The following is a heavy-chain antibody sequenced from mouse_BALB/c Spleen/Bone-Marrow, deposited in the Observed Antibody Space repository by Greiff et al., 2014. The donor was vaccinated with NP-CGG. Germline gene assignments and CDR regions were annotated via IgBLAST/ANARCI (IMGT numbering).Heavy chain of an antibody. Sequence: QVQLQQSGAELVRPGASVKLSCKASGYSFTNYWMNWVKQRPGQGLEWIGMIHPSDSETRLNQKFKDKATLTVDKSSSTAYMQLSNPTSEDSAVYYYAKFGNYEGFAYWGQGTLVTVSA. V-gene: IGHV1S82*01. CDR3: AKFGNYEGFAY. CDR1: GYSFTNYW. CDR2: IHPSDSET. D-gene: IGHD2-10*02. J-gene: IGHJ3*01.